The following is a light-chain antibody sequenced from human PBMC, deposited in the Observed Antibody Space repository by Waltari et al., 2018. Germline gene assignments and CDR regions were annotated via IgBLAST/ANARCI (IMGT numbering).Light chain of an antibody. V-gene: IGLV1-40*01. CDR2: GTS. CDR1: TSNIGAGYD. J-gene: IGLJ2*01. CDR3: QSYDSSLSGWV. Sequence: QSVLTQPPSVSGAPGQRVTISCTGSTSNIGAGYDVHWYQHLPGTAPKRLIYGTSNRPSGVPDRFSGSKSGTSASLAITGLQAEDEADYYCQSYDSSLSGWVFGGGTKLTVL.